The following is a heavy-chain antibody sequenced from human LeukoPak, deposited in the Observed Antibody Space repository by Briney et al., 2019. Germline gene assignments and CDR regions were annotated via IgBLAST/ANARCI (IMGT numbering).Heavy chain of an antibody. Sequence: GGSLRLSCAASGFTFSSYWMSWVRQAPGKGLEWVANIKQDGSEKYYVYSVKGRFTISRDSAKNSLYLQMNSLRAEDTAVYYCARGYYYDSSGYFDYWGQGTLVTVSS. CDR1: GFTFSSYW. V-gene: IGHV3-7*01. D-gene: IGHD3-22*01. CDR2: IKQDGSEK. J-gene: IGHJ4*02. CDR3: ARGYYYDSSGYFDY.